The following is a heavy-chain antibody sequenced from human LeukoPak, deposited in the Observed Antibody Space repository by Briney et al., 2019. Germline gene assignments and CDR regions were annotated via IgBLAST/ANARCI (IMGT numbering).Heavy chain of an antibody. CDR1: GFTFTTFA. CDR3: AKDYFVWGIYYKDFDY. V-gene: IGHV3-23*01. D-gene: IGHD3-10*01. J-gene: IGHJ4*02. CDR2: ISGSGGST. Sequence: GGSLRLSCAASGFTFTTFAMSWVRQAPGKGLQWVSTISGSGGSTYYADSVKGRFTISRDNSKNTLYLQMNSLRAEDTAVYSWAKDYFVWGIYYKDFDYGAREPLVPFSS.